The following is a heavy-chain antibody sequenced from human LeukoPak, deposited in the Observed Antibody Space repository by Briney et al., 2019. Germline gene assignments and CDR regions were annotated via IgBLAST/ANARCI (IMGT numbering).Heavy chain of an antibody. CDR3: ASLVGLGSSWYGQNNWFDP. V-gene: IGHV1-69*04. Sequence: SVKVSCKASGGTFSSYAISWVRQAPGQGLEWMGRIIPILGIANYAQKFQGRVTITADKSTSTAYMELSSLRSEDTAVYYCASLVGLGSSWYGQNNWFDPWGQGTLVTVSS. CDR1: GGTFSSYA. J-gene: IGHJ5*02. D-gene: IGHD6-13*01. CDR2: IIPILGIA.